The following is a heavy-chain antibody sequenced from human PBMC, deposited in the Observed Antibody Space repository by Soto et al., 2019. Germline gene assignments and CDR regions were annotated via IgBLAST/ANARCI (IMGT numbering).Heavy chain of an antibody. Sequence: PGESLKISCKGPGYSFTSYWIGWVRQMPGKGLEWMGIIYPGDSDTRYSPSFQGQVTISADKSISTAYLQWSSLKASDTAMYYCARHSEVVVITTPPDYWGQGTLVTVSS. CDR2: IYPGDSDT. V-gene: IGHV5-51*01. J-gene: IGHJ4*02. D-gene: IGHD3-22*01. CDR3: ARHSEVVVITTPPDY. CDR1: GYSFTSYW.